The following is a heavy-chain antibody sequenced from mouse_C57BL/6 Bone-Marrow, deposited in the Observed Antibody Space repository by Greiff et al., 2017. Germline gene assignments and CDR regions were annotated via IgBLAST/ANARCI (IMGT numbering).Heavy chain of an antibody. D-gene: IGHD2-1*01. V-gene: IGHV1-19*01. CDR1: GYTFTDYY. J-gene: IGHJ3*01. Sequence: VQLQQSGPVLVKPGASVKMSCKASGYTFTDYYMNWVKQSHGKSLEWIGVINPYNGGTSYNQKFKGKATLTVDKSSSTAYMELNSLTSEDSAVYDCARGRDGNYVCAYWGQGTLVTVSA. CDR3: ARGRDGNYVCAY. CDR2: INPYNGGT.